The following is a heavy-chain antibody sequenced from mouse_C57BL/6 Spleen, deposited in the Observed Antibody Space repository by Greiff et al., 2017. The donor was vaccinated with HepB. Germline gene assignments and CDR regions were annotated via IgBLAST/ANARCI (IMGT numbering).Heavy chain of an antibody. V-gene: IGHV1-42*01. CDR2: INPSTGGT. CDR3: ARRDDYGDKGYFDY. J-gene: IGHJ2*01. CDR1: GYSFTGYY. D-gene: IGHD2-13*01. Sequence: EVKLVESGPELVKPGASVKISCKASGYSFTGYYMNWVKQSPEKSLEWIGEINPSTGGTTYNQKFKAKATLTVDKSSSTAYMQLKSLTSEDSAVYYCARRDDYGDKGYFDYWGQGTTLTVSS.